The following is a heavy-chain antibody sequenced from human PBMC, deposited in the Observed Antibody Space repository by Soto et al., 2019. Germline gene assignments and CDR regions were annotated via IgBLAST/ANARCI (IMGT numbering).Heavy chain of an antibody. D-gene: IGHD3-9*01. V-gene: IGHV3-21*01. J-gene: IGHJ3*02. CDR3: ARSLRYFDWLLWNDAFDI. CDR1: GFTFSSYS. Sequence: GGSLRLSCAASGFTFSSYSMNWVRQAPGKGLEWVSSISSSSSYIYYADSVKGRFTISRDNAKSSPYLQMNSLRAEDTAVYYFARSLRYFDWLLWNDAFDIWGQGTMVTVSS. CDR2: ISSSSSYI.